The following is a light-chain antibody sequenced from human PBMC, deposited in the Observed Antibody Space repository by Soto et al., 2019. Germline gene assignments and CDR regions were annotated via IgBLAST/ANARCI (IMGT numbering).Light chain of an antibody. J-gene: IGLJ1*01. CDR1: SSDIGGYNY. CDR3: SSYTSSRSYV. CDR2: DVS. V-gene: IGLV2-14*01. Sequence: QSALTQPASVSGSPGQSITISCTGTSSDIGGYNYVSWYQQHPGKAPKLMIYDVSNRPSGVSNRFSGSKSGNTASLTIPGLQAEDEADYYCSSYTSSRSYVFGTGTKVTVL.